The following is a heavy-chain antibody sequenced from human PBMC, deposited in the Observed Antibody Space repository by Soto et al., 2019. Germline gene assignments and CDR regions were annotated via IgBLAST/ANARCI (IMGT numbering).Heavy chain of an antibody. D-gene: IGHD6-19*01. CDR2: ISHDGINK. J-gene: IGHJ5*02. Sequence: QVRLVESGGGVVQPGRSLRLSCTASGFSFSSYAMYWFRQPPGKGLEWVAVISHDGINKHYADSVKGRVTVSRDNSNRSVDVQLNSLRGEDTAMYYCARDMYSSDYFVKWFEPWGQGTLVTVSS. V-gene: IGHV3-30-3*01. CDR1: GFSFSSYA. CDR3: ARDMYSSDYFVKWFEP.